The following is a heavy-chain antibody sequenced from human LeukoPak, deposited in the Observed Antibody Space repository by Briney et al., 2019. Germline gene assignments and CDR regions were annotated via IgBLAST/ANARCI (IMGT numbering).Heavy chain of an antibody. J-gene: IGHJ3*02. CDR1: GFTFSSYW. CDR3: ARYPDYGPSVAFNI. CDR2: IKQDGSEK. D-gene: IGHD4/OR15-4a*01. V-gene: IGHV3-7*01. Sequence: AGGTLRLSCAASGFTFSSYWMSWVRQAPGKGLEWVANIKQDGSEKYYVDSVKGRFTISRDNAKNSLYLQMNSLRAEDTAVYYCARYPDYGPSVAFNIWDQGTMVTVSS.